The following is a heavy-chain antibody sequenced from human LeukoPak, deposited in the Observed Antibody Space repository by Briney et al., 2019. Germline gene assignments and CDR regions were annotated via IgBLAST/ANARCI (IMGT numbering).Heavy chain of an antibody. D-gene: IGHD6-19*01. CDR3: AIEDSSGWYSYFDY. Sequence: GASVKLSCKASGYTFTSYGISWVPQAPGQGLEWMGWISAYNANTNYAQKLQGRVTMTTATSTSTAYMELRSLRSDDTAVYYCAIEDSSGWYSYFDYWGQGTLVSVS. V-gene: IGHV1-18*01. J-gene: IGHJ4*02. CDR1: GYTFTSYG. CDR2: ISAYNANT.